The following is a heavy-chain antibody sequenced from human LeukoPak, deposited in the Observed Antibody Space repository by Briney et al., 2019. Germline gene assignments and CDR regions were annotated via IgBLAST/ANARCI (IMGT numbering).Heavy chain of an antibody. CDR1: GGTFSSYA. Sequence: ASVKVSCKASGGTFSSYAISWVRQAPGQGLEWMGWIDPNSGDTNYAQNFQGRVTMTRDTSISTAYMELSSLRSDDTAVYFCARDLDGGNSVDSWGQGTLVTVSS. CDR3: ARDLDGGNSVDS. CDR2: IDPNSGDT. D-gene: IGHD4-23*01. J-gene: IGHJ4*02. V-gene: IGHV1-2*02.